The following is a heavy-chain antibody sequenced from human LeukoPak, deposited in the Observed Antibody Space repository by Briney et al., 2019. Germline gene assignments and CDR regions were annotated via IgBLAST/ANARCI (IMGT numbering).Heavy chain of an antibody. CDR3: AKDPIAVAGTSLDY. V-gene: IGHV3-23*01. CDR1: GFTFSSYA. J-gene: IGHJ4*02. D-gene: IGHD6-19*01. CDR2: ISGSGGST. Sequence: GGSLRLSCAASGFTFSSYAMSWVRQVPGKGLEWVSAISGSGGSTYYADSVKGRFTISRDNSKNTLYLRMNSLRAEDTAVYYCAKDPIAVAGTSLDYWGQGTLVTVSS.